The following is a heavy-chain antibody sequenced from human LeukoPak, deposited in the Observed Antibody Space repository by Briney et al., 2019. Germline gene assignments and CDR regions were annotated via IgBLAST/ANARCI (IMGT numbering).Heavy chain of an antibody. CDR1: GFTFSTYA. CDR3: AKESGSSGWYWFDP. V-gene: IGHV3-23*01. J-gene: IGHJ5*02. CDR2: ISAGGGSA. Sequence: GGSLRLSCAASGFTFSTYAMSWVRQASGKGLEWVSAISAGGGSAYYADSVRGRFTISRDTSKNTLYLQMNSLRAEDTALYYCAKESGSSGWYWFDPWGQGTLVSVSS. D-gene: IGHD6-19*01.